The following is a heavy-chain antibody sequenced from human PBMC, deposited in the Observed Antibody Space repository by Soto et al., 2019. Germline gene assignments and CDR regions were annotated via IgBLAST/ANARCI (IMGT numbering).Heavy chain of an antibody. V-gene: IGHV3-23*01. D-gene: IGHD4-17*01. J-gene: IGHJ6*02. CDR2: IIGGGST. Sequence: PGGSLRLSCAASGFTFSIYTMNWVRQGPGQGLEWVSAIIGGGSTYYADSVKGRFTISRDNSKNTLYLQMNSLRAEDTAVYYCAKDLGGDYEVWDYYYYGMDVWGQGTTVTVSS. CDR1: GFTFSIYT. CDR3: AKDLGGDYEVWDYYYYGMDV.